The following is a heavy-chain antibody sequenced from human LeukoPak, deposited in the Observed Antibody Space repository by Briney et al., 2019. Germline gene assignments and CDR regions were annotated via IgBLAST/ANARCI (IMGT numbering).Heavy chain of an antibody. CDR1: GDSVSSNNAA. CDR2: TYYRSKWYN. Sequence: SQTLSLTCAISGDSVSSNNAAWSWIRQSPSRGLEWLGRTYYRSKWYNEYAVSEKGRISISPDTSKNQFSLQLNSVTPEDTAVYYCARVGGMFAYGMDVWGQGTTVTVSS. D-gene: IGHD3-10*02. J-gene: IGHJ6*02. V-gene: IGHV6-1*01. CDR3: ARVGGMFAYGMDV.